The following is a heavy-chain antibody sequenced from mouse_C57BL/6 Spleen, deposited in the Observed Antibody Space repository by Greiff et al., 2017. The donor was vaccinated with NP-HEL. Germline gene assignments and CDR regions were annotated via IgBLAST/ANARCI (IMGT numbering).Heavy chain of an antibody. CDR1: GYTFTSYW. CDR2: IDPSDSYT. Sequence: VQLQQSGAELVMPGASVKLSCKASGYTFTSYWMHWVKQRPGQGLEWIGEIDPSDSYTNYNQKFKGKSTLTVDKSSSTAYMQLSSLTSEDSAVYYCARGITTVSWDYWGQGTSVTVSS. D-gene: IGHD1-1*01. CDR3: ARGITTVSWDY. V-gene: IGHV1-69*01. J-gene: IGHJ4*01.